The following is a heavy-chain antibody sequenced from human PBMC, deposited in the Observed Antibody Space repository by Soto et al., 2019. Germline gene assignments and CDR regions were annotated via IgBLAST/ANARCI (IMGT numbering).Heavy chain of an antibody. CDR3: ARQLSYCAGDCYTEPIDY. V-gene: IGHV1-2*02. CDR1: GYTFTSYY. J-gene: IGHJ4*02. D-gene: IGHD2-21*02. Sequence: QAQLVQFGAEVKKPGASVRVSCEASGYTFTSYYIHWLRQAPGQGLDWMGWINHNTGGTKYAQRFQGIVTMTRDTSISTAYMELSSRTSDDTALYYCARQLSYCAGDCYTEPIDYWGQGTLVTVSS. CDR2: INHNTGGT.